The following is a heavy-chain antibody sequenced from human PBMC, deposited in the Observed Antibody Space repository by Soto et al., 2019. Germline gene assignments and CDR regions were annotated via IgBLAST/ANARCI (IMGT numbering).Heavy chain of an antibody. Sequence: QLQLQESGSGLVKPSQTLSLTCAVSGGSISSGGYSWSWIRQPPGKGLEYIGYIYHSGSTYYNPSLQRRVTISVDRSKNQFSLKLSSVTAADTAVYYCARVRSGWGIDYWGQGTLVTVSS. D-gene: IGHD6-19*01. V-gene: IGHV4-30-2*01. J-gene: IGHJ4*02. CDR1: GGSISSGGYS. CDR3: ARVRSGWGIDY. CDR2: IYHSGST.